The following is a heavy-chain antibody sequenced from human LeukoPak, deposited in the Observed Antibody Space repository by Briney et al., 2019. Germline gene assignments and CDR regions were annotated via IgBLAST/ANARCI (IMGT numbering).Heavy chain of an antibody. D-gene: IGHD3-10*01. CDR3: ARERRREGITFDY. CDR2: IIPIFGTA. J-gene: IGHJ4*02. Sequence: SVKVSCKSSGGTFSNYPISWVRQAPGQGLEWMGGIIPIFGTAYYAQKFQGRVTLTADESTSTAYMEMRSLRSEDTAIYYCARERRREGITFDYWGQGSLVIVSS. V-gene: IGHV1-69*01. CDR1: GGTFSNYP.